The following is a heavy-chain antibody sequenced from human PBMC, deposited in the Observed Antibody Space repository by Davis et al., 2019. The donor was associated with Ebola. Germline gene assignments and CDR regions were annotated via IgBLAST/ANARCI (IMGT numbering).Heavy chain of an antibody. V-gene: IGHV1-3*01. J-gene: IGHJ6*02. CDR2: TNAGNGNT. CDR3: ARAVVVPYYGMDV. CDR1: GYTFTSYA. Sequence: SVRVSCKASGYTFTSYAMHWVRQAPGQRLEWRGWTNAGNGNTKYSQKFQGRDTITRDTSTSTVYMELSSLRSEDTAVYYCARAVVVPYYGMDVWGQRTTVTVSS. D-gene: IGHD2-2*01.